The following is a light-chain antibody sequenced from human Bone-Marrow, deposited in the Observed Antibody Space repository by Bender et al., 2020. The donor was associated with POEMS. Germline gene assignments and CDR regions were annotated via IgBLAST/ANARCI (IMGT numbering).Light chain of an antibody. CDR3: SSWDDSLSGWV. Sequence: QSALTQPASVSGSPGQSITISCTGTSSDVGGYDYVSWYQQHPGKAPKLMIYDVTNRPSGVPARFSGSKSGTSASLAISDIQSEDEGDYYCSSWDDSLSGWVFGGGTKLTVL. V-gene: IGLV2-14*03. CDR1: SSDVGGYDY. J-gene: IGLJ3*02. CDR2: DVT.